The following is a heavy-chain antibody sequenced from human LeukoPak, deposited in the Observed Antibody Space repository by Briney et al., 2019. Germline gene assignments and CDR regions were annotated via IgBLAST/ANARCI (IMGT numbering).Heavy chain of an antibody. CDR3: TRAETY. J-gene: IGHJ4*02. Sequence: SETLSLACTVSGGSISSGDYSWNWVRQHPGKGLEWIGHIYLGGSTSYNPSLKSRVTISLDTSKNQFSLKLRSVTAADTAVYYCTRAETYWGQGTLVTASS. CDR2: IYLGGST. CDR1: GGSISSGDYS. V-gene: IGHV4-31*03.